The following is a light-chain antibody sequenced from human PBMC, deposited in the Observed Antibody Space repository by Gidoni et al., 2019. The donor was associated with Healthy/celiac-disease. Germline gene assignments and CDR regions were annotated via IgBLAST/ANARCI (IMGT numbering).Light chain of an antibody. Sequence: SYVLTQPPAVSVAPGQTARITWWGNNIGSKSVNWYQQKPGQAPVLVVYDDSDRPSGIPERFSGSNSGNTATLTISRVEAGDEADYYCQVWDSSSDHGVFGTGTKVTVL. J-gene: IGLJ1*01. CDR3: QVWDSSSDHGV. CDR2: DDS. CDR1: NIGSKS. V-gene: IGLV3-21*02.